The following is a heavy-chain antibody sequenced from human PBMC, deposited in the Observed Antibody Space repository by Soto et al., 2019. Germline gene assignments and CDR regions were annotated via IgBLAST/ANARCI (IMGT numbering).Heavy chain of an antibody. Sequence: QVQLVESGGGLVKPGGSLRLSCAASGFTFSDYYISWIRQAPGKGLEWVSYISSSGSTIYYADSVKGRFSISRDNAKNSLYLQMNSLRAEDTAVYYCARYKSRRVVVAATFDYWGQGTLVTVSS. J-gene: IGHJ4*02. CDR2: ISSSGSTI. D-gene: IGHD2-15*01. CDR3: ARYKSRRVVVAATFDY. CDR1: GFTFSDYY. V-gene: IGHV3-11*01.